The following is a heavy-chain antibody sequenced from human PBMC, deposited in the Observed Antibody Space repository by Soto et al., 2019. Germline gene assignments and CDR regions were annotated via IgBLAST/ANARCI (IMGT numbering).Heavy chain of an antibody. CDR2: INHSGST. CDR1: GGSFIGYY. V-gene: IGHV4-34*01. D-gene: IGHD3-10*01. CDR3: ARGRITMVRGRNWFDP. Sequence: SETLSLTCAVYGGSFIGYYWSWILQPPWKGLEWIGEINHSGSTNYNPSLKSRVTISVDTSKNQFSLKLSSVTAADTAVYYCARGRITMVRGRNWFDPWGQGTLVTVSS. J-gene: IGHJ5*02.